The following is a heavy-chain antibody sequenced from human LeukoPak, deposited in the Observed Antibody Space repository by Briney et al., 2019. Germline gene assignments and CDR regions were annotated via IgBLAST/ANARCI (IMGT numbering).Heavy chain of an antibody. CDR3: AKDPPYYYDSSGQGPADY. V-gene: IGHV3-23*01. J-gene: IGHJ4*02. CDR1: GFTFSSYA. D-gene: IGHD3-22*01. Sequence: GGSLRLSCAASGFTFSSYAMSWVRQAPGKGLEWVSAISGSGGSTYYADSVKGRFTISRDNSKDTLYLQMNSLRAEDTAVYYCAKDPPYYYDSSGQGPADYWGQGTLVTVSS. CDR2: ISGSGGST.